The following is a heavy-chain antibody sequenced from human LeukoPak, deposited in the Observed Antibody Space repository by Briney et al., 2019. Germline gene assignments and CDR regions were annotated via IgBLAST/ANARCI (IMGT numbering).Heavy chain of an antibody. V-gene: IGHV1-46*01. Sequence: GASVKVSCKASGYTFTSYYMHWVRQAPGQGLEWMGIINPSGGSTSYAQKFQGRVTMTRDTSTSTVYMELSSLRSEDTAVYYCARALYSNYVGYYYYYGMDVWGQGTTVTVSS. J-gene: IGHJ6*02. D-gene: IGHD4-11*01. CDR3: ARALYSNYVGYYYYYGMDV. CDR1: GYTFTSYY. CDR2: INPSGGST.